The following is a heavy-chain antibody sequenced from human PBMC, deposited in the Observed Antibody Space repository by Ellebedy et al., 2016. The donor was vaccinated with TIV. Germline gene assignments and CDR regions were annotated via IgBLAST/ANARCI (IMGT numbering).Heavy chain of an antibody. CDR1: GYTFTTYT. CDR2: VNAGKSNT. CDR3: ARETHYYDSRSDYPWGS. J-gene: IGHJ5*02. Sequence: ASVKVSCXASGYTFTTYTIHWVRQAPGQRLEWMGWVNAGKSNTKYSRKFQGRVSITRDTSASTVYMALTSLRSEDTAVYYCARETHYYDSRSDYPWGSWGQGTLVTVSS. V-gene: IGHV1-3*01. D-gene: IGHD3-22*01.